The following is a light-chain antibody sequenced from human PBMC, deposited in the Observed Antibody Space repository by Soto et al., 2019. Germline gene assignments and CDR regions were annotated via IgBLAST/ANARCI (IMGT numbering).Light chain of an antibody. Sequence: AIRMTQSPSSLSASTGDRVTITCRASQGLSSYLAWYQQKPGKAPKLLIYAASTLQSGVPSRFSGSGSGTDFTLTISCLQSEDFATYYCQQYYSYPYTFGQGTKLAIK. CDR3: QQYYSYPYT. CDR2: AAS. CDR1: QGLSSY. V-gene: IGKV1-8*01. J-gene: IGKJ2*01.